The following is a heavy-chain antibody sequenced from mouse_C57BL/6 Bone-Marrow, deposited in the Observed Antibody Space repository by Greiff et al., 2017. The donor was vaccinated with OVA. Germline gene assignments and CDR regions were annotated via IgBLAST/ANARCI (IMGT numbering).Heavy chain of an antibody. D-gene: IGHD1-1*01. CDR3: ARENYGSSEGYAMDY. J-gene: IGHJ4*01. CDR2: ISNGGGST. V-gene: IGHV5-12*01. CDR1: GFTFSDYY. Sequence: EVMLVESGGGLVQPGGSLKLSCAASGFTFSDYYMYWVRQTPEKRLEWVAYISNGGGSTYYPDTVKGRFTISRDNAKNTLYLQLSRLKSEDTAMYYCARENYGSSEGYAMDYWGQGTSVTVSS.